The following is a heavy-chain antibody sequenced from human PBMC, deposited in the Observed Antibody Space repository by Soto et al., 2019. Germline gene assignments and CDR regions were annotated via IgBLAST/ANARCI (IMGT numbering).Heavy chain of an antibody. D-gene: IGHD6-13*01. CDR3: TRHVGEAAGPSFDY. V-gene: IGHV3-73*02. Sequence: VQLVESGGGLVQPGGSLKLSCAASGFTFSGSAMHWVRQASGKGLEWVGRIRSKANSYATAYAASVKGRITISRDDSKNAAYLQMNSLKTEDTAVYYCTRHVGEAAGPSFDYWGQGTLVTVSS. CDR1: GFTFSGSA. CDR2: IRSKANSYAT. J-gene: IGHJ4*02.